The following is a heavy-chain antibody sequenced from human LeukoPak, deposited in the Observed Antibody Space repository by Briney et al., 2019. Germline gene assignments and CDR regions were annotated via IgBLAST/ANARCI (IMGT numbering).Heavy chain of an antibody. D-gene: IGHD1-26*01. V-gene: IGHV3-21*01. Sequence: TTGGSLRLSCAASGFTFSSYSMNWVRQAPGKGLEWVSSISSSSSYIYYADSVKGRFTISRDNAKNSLYLQMNSLRAEDTAVYYCAREKPATTGAFDIWGQGTMVTVSS. J-gene: IGHJ3*02. CDR1: GFTFSSYS. CDR3: AREKPATTGAFDI. CDR2: ISSSSSYI.